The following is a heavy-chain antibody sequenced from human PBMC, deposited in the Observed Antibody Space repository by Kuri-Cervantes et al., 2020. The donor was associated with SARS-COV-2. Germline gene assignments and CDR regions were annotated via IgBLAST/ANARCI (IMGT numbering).Heavy chain of an antibody. J-gene: IGHJ6*03. D-gene: IGHD2-2*01. CDR2: INVNNRAT. CDR1: GYSFTSYY. CDR3: ARSPSAITNSYNYYYYMDV. V-gene: IGHV1-2*02. Sequence: ASVKVSCKASGYSFTSYYINWVRQAPGQGLEWVGWINVNNRATSYAQKFQGRVTMTRDTSVLTAYMELSSLRSDDTAVFYCARSPSAITNSYNYYYYMDVWGKGTAVTVSS.